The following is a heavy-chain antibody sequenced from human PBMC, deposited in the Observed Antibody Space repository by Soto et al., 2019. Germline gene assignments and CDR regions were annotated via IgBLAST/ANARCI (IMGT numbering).Heavy chain of an antibody. Sequence: GEPMRNCCKGFEGRFASYGSGLVRQMPGKGLEWMGIIYPGDSDTRYSPSFQGQVTISADKSISTAYLQWSSLKASDTAMYYCARLGSGYCTNGVCYSGVYYYGMDVWGQGTKVTVSS. CDR2: IYPGDSDT. CDR3: ARLGSGYCTNGVCYSGVYYYGMDV. D-gene: IGHD2-8*01. CDR1: EGRFASYG. V-gene: IGHV5-51*01. J-gene: IGHJ6*02.